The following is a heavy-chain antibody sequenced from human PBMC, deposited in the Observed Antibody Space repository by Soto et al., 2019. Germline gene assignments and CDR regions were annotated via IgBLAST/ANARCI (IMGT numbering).Heavy chain of an antibody. CDR2: SSYDGRET. Sequence: GGSLRLSCAASDFDFSSYGIHWVRQAPGKGLEWVAASSYDGRETFYADSAKGRFTVSKEMSKNTAFLQMNALRHEDTAVYFCARDSGWPILNFDNWGQGTPVTAPQ. V-gene: IGHV3-30*03. CDR3: ARDSGWPILNFDN. CDR1: DFDFSSYG. D-gene: IGHD3-10*01. J-gene: IGHJ4*02.